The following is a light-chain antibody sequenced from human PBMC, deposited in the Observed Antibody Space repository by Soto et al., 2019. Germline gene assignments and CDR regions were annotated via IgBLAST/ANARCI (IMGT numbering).Light chain of an antibody. CDR3: QQYRDSLGT. CDR1: QSVISTY. CDR2: GAS. Sequence: EIVLAQSPGTLSLSPGERATLSCRASQSVISTYLAWYQQKPGQAPRLLIYGASSRATGIPDRFSGSGSGTDFTITISRLETEDFAVYYCQQYRDSLGTFGQGTKVEIK. V-gene: IGKV3-20*01. J-gene: IGKJ1*01.